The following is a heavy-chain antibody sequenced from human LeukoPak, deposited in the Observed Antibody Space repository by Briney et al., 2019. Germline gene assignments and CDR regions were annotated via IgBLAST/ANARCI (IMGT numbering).Heavy chain of an antibody. CDR2: IYSGGST. D-gene: IGHD3-22*01. J-gene: IGHJ3*02. V-gene: IGHV3-53*01. CDR3: ARDSSGYQNDAFDI. Sequence: GGSLRLSCAASGFTVSSNYMSWVRQAPGKGLEWVSVIYSGGSTYYADSVKGRFTISRDNSKNTLYLQMNSLRAEDTAVYYCARDSSGYQNDAFDIWGQGTMVTVSS. CDR1: GFTVSSNY.